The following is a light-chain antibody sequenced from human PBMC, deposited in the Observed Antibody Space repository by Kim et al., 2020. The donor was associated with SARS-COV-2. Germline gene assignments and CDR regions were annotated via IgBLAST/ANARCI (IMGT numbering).Light chain of an antibody. CDR1: SSNVGINT. V-gene: IGLV1-44*01. J-gene: IGLJ3*02. CDR3: AAWDDTLKGVL. CDR2: NSD. Sequence: GQRGTISCAGGSSNVGINTVHWCRHVPEPGPKLLIYNSDERPSGVPDRFSGSKSGTSASLAISGLQSGDEATYHCAAWDDTLKGVLFGGGTKVTVL.